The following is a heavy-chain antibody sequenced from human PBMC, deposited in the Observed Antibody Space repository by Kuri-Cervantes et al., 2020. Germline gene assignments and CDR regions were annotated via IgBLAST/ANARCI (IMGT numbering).Heavy chain of an antibody. CDR2: IKQDGSEK. J-gene: IGHJ1*01. V-gene: IGHV3-7*05. CDR3: ASYDSSGYDPVSYFQH. CDR1: GFTFSSYS. Sequence: GGSLRLSCAASGFTFSSYSMNRVRQAPGKGLEWVANIKQDGSEKYYVDSVKGRFTISRDNAKNSLYLQMNSLRVEDTALYYCASYDSSGYDPVSYFQHWGQGTLVTVSS. D-gene: IGHD3-22*01.